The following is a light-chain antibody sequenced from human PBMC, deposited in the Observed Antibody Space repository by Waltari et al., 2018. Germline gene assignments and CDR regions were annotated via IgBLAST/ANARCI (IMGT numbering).Light chain of an antibody. J-gene: IGKJ3*01. Sequence: DIVMTQSPDSLAVSLGERATIHCKSSPSVLYSSNNKNHLAWYQQKPGQSPKLLIYWASTRESGVPDRFSGSGSGTDFTLTISSLQAEDVAVYYCQQYYATPRTFGPGTKVDIK. CDR2: WAS. V-gene: IGKV4-1*01. CDR3: QQYYATPRT. CDR1: PSVLYSSNNKNH.